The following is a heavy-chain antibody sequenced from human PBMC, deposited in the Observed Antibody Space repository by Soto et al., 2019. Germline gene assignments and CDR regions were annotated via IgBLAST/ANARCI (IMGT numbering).Heavy chain of an antibody. CDR3: ARRRQGSSSWYRDYFDY. CDR1: GGSISSSSYY. CDR2: IYYSGST. V-gene: IGHV4-39*01. Sequence: ETLSLTCTVSGGSISSSSYYWGWIRQPPGKGLEWIGSIYYSGSTYYNPSLKSRVTISVDTSKNQFSLKLSSVTAADTAVYYCARRRQGSSSWYRDYFDYWGQGTLVTVSS. D-gene: IGHD6-13*01. J-gene: IGHJ4*02.